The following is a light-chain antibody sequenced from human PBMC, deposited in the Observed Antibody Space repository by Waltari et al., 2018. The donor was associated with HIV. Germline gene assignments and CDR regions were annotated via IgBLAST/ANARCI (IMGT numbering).Light chain of an antibody. CDR2: QDS. CDR1: IVGAIH. CDR3: QAWDSSTGV. Sequence: SYELTQPPPLSVSPAQTAIIPRSAVIVGAIHGCWHQQKPGQSPMLLIYQDSRRPSGIPERFSGSNSGNTATLTISGTQAIDEADYYCQAWDSSTGVFGTGTKVTVL. J-gene: IGLJ1*01. V-gene: IGLV3-1*01.